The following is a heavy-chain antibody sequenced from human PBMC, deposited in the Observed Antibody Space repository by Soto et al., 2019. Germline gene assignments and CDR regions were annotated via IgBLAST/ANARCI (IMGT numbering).Heavy chain of an antibody. Sequence: QVQMEESGPGLVKPSGTLSLTCAVSGDSVSRSTWWSWVRQTPEKGLEWIGEVYQSGITHYSPSLKNRLTISVDKSKNQCSRKLTSGTAADAAVYFCARDGRFDSSGIMDVWGRGTTVTVAS. CDR1: GDSVSRSTW. CDR3: ARDGRFDSSGIMDV. J-gene: IGHJ6*02. CDR2: VYQSGIT. D-gene: IGHD3-22*01. V-gene: IGHV4-4*02.